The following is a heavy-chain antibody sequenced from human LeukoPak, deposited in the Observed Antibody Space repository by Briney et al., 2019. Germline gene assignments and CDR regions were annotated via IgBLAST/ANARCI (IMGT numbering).Heavy chain of an antibody. V-gene: IGHV3-20*01. CDR3: ARDIVAAAGDTRFDP. CDR2: INWNGGST. J-gene: IGHJ5*02. Sequence: PGGSPRLSCAASGFTFDDYGMSWVRQAPGKGLEWVSGINWNGGSTGYADSVKGRFTISRDNAKNSLYLQMNSLRAEDTALYRCARDIVAAAGDTRFDPWGQGTLVTVSS. D-gene: IGHD6-13*01. CDR1: GFTFDDYG.